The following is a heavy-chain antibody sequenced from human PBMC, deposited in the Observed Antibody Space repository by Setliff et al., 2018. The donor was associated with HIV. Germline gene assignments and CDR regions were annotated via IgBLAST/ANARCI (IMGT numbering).Heavy chain of an antibody. CDR1: GYRFSSYG. V-gene: IGHV1-2*02. J-gene: IGHJ4*02. CDR2: VNPHDGGT. Sequence: ASVKVSCKASGYRFSSYGISWVRQAPGQGLEWMGWVNPHDGGTYYAQILEGRVTMTRDTSTSTAYTELSRLRSDDTAVYYCARKSLTGTIDSWGQGTLVTVSS. CDR3: ARKSLTGTIDS. D-gene: IGHD1-1*01.